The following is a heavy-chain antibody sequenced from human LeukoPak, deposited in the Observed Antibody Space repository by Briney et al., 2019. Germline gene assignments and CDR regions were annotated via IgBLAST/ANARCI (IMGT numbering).Heavy chain of an antibody. CDR2: ISHSGSI. CDR1: GGSISSGGYS. D-gene: IGHD6-13*01. J-gene: IGHJ2*01. V-gene: IGHV4-30-2*01. CDR3: ARYSSTWPYWYFDL. Sequence: SETLSLTCAVSGGSISSGGYSWSWIRQPPGKGLEWIGYISHSGSIYYNPSLKSRVTISVDRSKNQFSLKLTSATAADTAVYFCARYSSTWPYWYFDLWGRGTLVTVSS.